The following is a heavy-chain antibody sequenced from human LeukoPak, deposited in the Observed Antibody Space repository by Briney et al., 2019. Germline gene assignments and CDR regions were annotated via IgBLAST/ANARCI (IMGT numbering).Heavy chain of an antibody. J-gene: IGHJ6*04. D-gene: IGHD6-19*01. Sequence: PSETLSLTCAVYGGSFSGYYWSWIRQPPGKGLEWIWEINHIGSTNYNPSLKSRVTISVDTSKNQSSLKLSSVTAAETAVYYCARGRSSGWSNYYYYYGMDVWGKGTTVTVSS. V-gene: IGHV4-34*01. CDR1: GGSFSGYY. CDR2: INHIGST. CDR3: ARGRSSGWSNYYYYYGMDV.